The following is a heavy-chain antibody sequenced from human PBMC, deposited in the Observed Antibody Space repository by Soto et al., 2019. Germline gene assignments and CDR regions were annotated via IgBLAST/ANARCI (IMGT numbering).Heavy chain of an antibody. CDR1: GFTFSIAA. J-gene: IGHJ5*02. Sequence: EVQLVDSGGDLVQPGGSLKLSCAASGFTFSIAAIHWVRQASGKGLEWVGLVRNNLYNYATRYSASVKGRFTVSRDDSTNMAFLEMNSLKSEDTAVYYCARQGVALELDLWGQGTLVTVSS. CDR2: VRNNLYNYAT. D-gene: IGHD1-7*01. V-gene: IGHV3-73*01. CDR3: ARQGVALELDL.